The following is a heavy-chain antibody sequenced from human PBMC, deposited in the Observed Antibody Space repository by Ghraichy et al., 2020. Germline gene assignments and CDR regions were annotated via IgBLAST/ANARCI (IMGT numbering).Heavy chain of an antibody. CDR1: GGSISSHSYY. D-gene: IGHD4-23*01. Sequence: SETLSLTCTVSGGSISSHSYYWGWIRQPPGKGLEWIGNIYHTGNTYYNPSLKSRITISVDTSKNQFSLKVSSVTAADTAVYYCARDVGGNSYYWGQGTRVTVSS. CDR3: ARDVGGNSYY. V-gene: IGHV4-39*07. CDR2: IYHTGNT. J-gene: IGHJ4*02.